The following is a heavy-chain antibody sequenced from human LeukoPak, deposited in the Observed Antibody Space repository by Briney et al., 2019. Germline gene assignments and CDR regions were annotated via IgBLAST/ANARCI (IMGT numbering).Heavy chain of an antibody. CDR3: ARYDSIKQWLVPSYFDY. Sequence: SETLSLTCAVYGGSFSGYYWSWIRQPPGKGLEWIGEINHIGSTNYNPSLKSRVTISVDTSKNQFSLKLSSVTAADTAVYYCARYDSIKQWLVPSYFDYWGQGTLVTVST. CDR2: INHIGST. V-gene: IGHV4-34*01. D-gene: IGHD6-19*01. J-gene: IGHJ4*02. CDR1: GGSFSGYY.